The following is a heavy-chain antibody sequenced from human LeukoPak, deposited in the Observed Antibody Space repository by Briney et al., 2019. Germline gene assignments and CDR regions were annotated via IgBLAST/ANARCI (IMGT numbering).Heavy chain of an antibody. CDR2: INSDGSAT. Sequence: PGGSLRLSCAASGFTFSSYWMHWVRQAPGKGLVWVSRINSDGSATIYADSVRGRFTISRDNAKNTLYLQMSGLRVEDTAVYHCASNSPYYGMDVWGQGTTVTVSS. D-gene: IGHD2-21*01. J-gene: IGHJ6*02. V-gene: IGHV3-74*01. CDR1: GFTFSSYW. CDR3: ASNSPYYGMDV.